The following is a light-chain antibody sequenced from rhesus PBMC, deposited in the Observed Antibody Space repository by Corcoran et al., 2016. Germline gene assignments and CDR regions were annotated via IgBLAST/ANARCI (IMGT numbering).Light chain of an antibody. CDR2: SAS. V-gene: IGKV1-46*01. Sequence: DIQMTQSPSSLSASVGDTVTITCRASPSFSSSLAWYQQKPGKAPKLLIYSASSLQSGVPSRFSGSTSRTDFTRTIRSLQPEDIASYYCQQYYSYPFTFGPGTKLDIK. J-gene: IGKJ3*01. CDR3: QQYYSYPFT. CDR1: PSFSSS.